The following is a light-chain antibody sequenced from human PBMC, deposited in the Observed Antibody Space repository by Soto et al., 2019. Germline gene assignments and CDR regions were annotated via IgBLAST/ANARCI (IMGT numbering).Light chain of an antibody. CDR3: SSYATGDNYV. Sequence: QSALTQPASVSGSPGQSITISCTGTSSDIGVYNYVYWYQQHPGKAPKLVICEVSNRPSGVSSRFSGSKSGNTASLTVSGLQAEDEADYYCSSYATGDNYVFGSGTKVTVL. CDR1: SSDIGVYNY. J-gene: IGLJ1*01. V-gene: IGLV2-14*01. CDR2: EVS.